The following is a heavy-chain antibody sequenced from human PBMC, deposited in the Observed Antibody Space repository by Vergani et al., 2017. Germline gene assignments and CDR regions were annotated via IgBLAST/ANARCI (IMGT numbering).Heavy chain of an antibody. V-gene: IGHV1-69*06. CDR1: GGTFSSYA. Sequence: QVQLVQSGAEVKKPGASVKVSCKASGGTFSSYAISWVRQAPGQGLEWMGGIIPIFGTANYAQKLQGRVTMTTDTSTSTAYMELRSLRSEDTAVYYCARDPSPYTYYYDSSGYAFDIWGQGTMVTVSS. J-gene: IGHJ3*02. CDR3: ARDPSPYTYYYDSSGYAFDI. CDR2: IIPIFGTA. D-gene: IGHD3-22*01.